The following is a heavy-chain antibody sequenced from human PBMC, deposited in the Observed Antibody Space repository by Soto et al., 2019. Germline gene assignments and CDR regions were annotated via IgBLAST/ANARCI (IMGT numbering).Heavy chain of an antibody. CDR1: GYTFTAYY. D-gene: IGHD3-9*01. Sequence: GASVKVSCKASGYTFTAYYMCRVRQAPGQGLEWMGGIIPIFGTANYAQKFQGRVTITADESTSTAYMELSSLRSEDTAVYYCASHTYYDILTGYGNYYYYYGMDVWGQGTTVTVSS. CDR3: ASHTYYDILTGYGNYYYYYGMDV. V-gene: IGHV1-69*13. J-gene: IGHJ6*02. CDR2: IIPIFGTA.